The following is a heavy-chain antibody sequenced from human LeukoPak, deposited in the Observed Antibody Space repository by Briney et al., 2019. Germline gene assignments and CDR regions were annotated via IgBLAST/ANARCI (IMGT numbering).Heavy chain of an antibody. CDR1: GGSIGSYY. J-gene: IGHJ4*02. V-gene: IGHV4-59*12. CDR3: ARGSSSRLGDLSLYRDFDH. CDR2: IQDSGNT. Sequence: SETLSLTCTVSGGSIGSYYWSWIRQPPGKGLEWIGYIQDSGNTNYNPSLKCRVTISIDTSRNQFSLKLTSVTAADTAGYYCARGSSSRLGDLSLYRDFDHWGQGTLVTVSS. D-gene: IGHD3-16*02.